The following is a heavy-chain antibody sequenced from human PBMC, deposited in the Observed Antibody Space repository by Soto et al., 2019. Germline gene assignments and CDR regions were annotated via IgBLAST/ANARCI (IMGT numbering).Heavy chain of an antibody. CDR2: IYGGGTT. D-gene: IGHD6-19*01. J-gene: IGHJ4*02. CDR3: VQTTGWPGFDF. Sequence: EVQLVESGGGLIQPGGSLRLSCAASGFTVSSKYMTWVRQAPGKGLEWVSVIYGGGTTYYADSVKGRFTISRDNSKNTLYLQMNSLRAADTAVYYCVQTTGWPGFDFWGQGTLVTASS. V-gene: IGHV3-53*01. CDR1: GFTVSSKY.